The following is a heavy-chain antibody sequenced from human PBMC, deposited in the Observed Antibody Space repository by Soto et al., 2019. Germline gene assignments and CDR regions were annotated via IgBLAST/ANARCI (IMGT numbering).Heavy chain of an antibody. CDR1: GDSISSYY. J-gene: IGHJ4*02. V-gene: IGHV4-59*12. Sequence: PSETLSLTCTVSGDSISSYYWSWLRQPPGKGLEWIGYIYKTGSTNYNPSLESRVSISLDTSNNRFSLKMNSLRAEDTAVYYCARDFVDSSGYYPPFDYWGQGTLVTVSS. D-gene: IGHD3-22*01. CDR3: ARDFVDSSGYYPPFDY. CDR2: IYKTGST.